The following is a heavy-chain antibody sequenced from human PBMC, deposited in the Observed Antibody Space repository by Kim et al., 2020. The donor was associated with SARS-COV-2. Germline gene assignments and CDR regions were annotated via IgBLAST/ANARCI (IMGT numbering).Heavy chain of an antibody. CDR3: AKDSAPLLWFSELPQDY. V-gene: IGHV3-23*01. J-gene: IGHJ4*02. CDR1: GFTFSSYA. CDR2: ISGSGGST. Sequence: GGSLRLSCAASGFTFSSYAMRWVRQAPGKGLEWASAISGSGGSTYYADSVKGRFTISRDNSKNTLYLQMNSLRAEDTAVYYCAKDSAPLLWFSELPQDYWGQGTLVTVSS. D-gene: IGHD3-10*01.